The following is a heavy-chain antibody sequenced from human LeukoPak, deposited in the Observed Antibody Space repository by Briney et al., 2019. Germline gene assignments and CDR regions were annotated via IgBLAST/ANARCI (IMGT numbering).Heavy chain of an antibody. CDR3: ARGFEYNYRYTFGY. J-gene: IGHJ4*02. D-gene: IGHD5-18*01. CDR1: GGSISSYY. V-gene: IGHV4-59*01. Sequence: SETLSLTCTVSGGSISSYYWSWIRQPPGKGLEWIGYIYSGGTDYNPSLKSRVTISVDTSKNHFSLQLNSVTAADTAVYYCARGFEYNYRYTFGYWGQGTLVTVSS. CDR2: IYSGGT.